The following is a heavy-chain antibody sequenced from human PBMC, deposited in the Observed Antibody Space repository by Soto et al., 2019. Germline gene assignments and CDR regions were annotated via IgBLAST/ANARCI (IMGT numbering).Heavy chain of an antibody. CDR3: AKPLSPSSSSYIDY. CDR1: GFTFSDFY. J-gene: IGHJ4*02. V-gene: IGHV3-11*01. D-gene: IGHD3-22*01. Sequence: GSLRLSCATSGFTFSDFYMSWVRQAPGKGPEWVSYISDDGYTIYYADSVKGRFTISRDNAKNSLDLQMTNLRAEDTAVYYCAKPLSPSSSSYIDYWAQGTLVTVSS. CDR2: ISDDGYTI.